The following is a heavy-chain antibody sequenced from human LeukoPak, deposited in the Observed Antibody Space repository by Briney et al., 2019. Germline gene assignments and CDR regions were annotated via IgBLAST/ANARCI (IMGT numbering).Heavy chain of an antibody. D-gene: IGHD2-15*01. Sequence: HPSETLSLTCAVYGGSFSGYYWSWVRQAPGKGLEWVANIKQDGSERYYVDSVKGRFTISRDNAKNSLYLQMNSLRAVDTAVYYCARGPSGGNGFSYWGLGTLVTVSS. CDR2: IKQDGSER. CDR1: GGSFSGYY. V-gene: IGHV3-7*04. J-gene: IGHJ4*02. CDR3: ARGPSGGNGFSY.